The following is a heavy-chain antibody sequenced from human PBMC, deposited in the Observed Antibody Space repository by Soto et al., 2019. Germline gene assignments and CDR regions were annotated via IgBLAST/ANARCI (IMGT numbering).Heavy chain of an antibody. CDR2: IIPILGIA. CDR3: ARGPYYYDSSGYFESYYFDY. CDR1: GGTFSSYT. J-gene: IGHJ4*02. D-gene: IGHD3-22*01. V-gene: IGHV1-69*02. Sequence: SVKVSCKASGGTFSSYTISWVRQAPGQGLEWMGRIIPILGIANYAQKFQGRVTITAYKSTSTAYMELSSLRSEDTAVYYCARGPYYYDSSGYFESYYFDYWGQGTLVTVSS.